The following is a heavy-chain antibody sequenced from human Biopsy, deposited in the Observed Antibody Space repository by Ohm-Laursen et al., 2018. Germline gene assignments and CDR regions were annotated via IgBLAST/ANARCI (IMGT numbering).Heavy chain of an antibody. CDR1: GGSFTGHY. Sequence: SETLSLTCTVSGGSFTGHYWTWIRQPPGKGLEWIGSIFYRGSTHYKPSLKSRLNISVDTSKNQFALKLNSVTAADTAVYYCARGYDTSGYYYVSWGQGTLVTVSS. V-gene: IGHV4-59*04. J-gene: IGHJ5*02. CDR2: IFYRGST. D-gene: IGHD3-22*01. CDR3: ARGYDTSGYYYVS.